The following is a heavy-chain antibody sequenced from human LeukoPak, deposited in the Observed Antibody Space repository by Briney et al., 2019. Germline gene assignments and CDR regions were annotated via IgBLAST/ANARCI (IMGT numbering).Heavy chain of an antibody. CDR1: GGSFSGYY. CDR2: INHSGST. Sequence: PSETLSLTCAVYGGSFSGYYWSWIRQPPGKGLEWIGEINHSGSTNYNPSLKSRVTISVDTSKNQFSLKLSSVTAADTAVYYCARWDYDILTGYYINWFDPWGQGTTVTVSS. V-gene: IGHV4-34*01. D-gene: IGHD3-9*01. J-gene: IGHJ5*01. CDR3: ARWDYDILTGYYINWFDP.